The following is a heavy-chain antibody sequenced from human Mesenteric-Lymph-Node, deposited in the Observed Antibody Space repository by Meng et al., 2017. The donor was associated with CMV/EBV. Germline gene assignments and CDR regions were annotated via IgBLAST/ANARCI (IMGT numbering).Heavy chain of an antibody. CDR1: GFTFSISG. D-gene: IGHD3-3*01. CDR2: IRSDGSDE. V-gene: IGHV3-30*02. J-gene: IGHJ3*02. Sequence: GESLKISCAASGFTFSISGMHWVRQAPGKGLEWVALIRSDGSDEYYADSVKGRFTISRDNSKNTLFLQMNSLRAEDTAVYYCARDGSPFFGVGIAAFDIWGQGTMVTVSS. CDR3: ARDGSPFFGVGIAAFDI.